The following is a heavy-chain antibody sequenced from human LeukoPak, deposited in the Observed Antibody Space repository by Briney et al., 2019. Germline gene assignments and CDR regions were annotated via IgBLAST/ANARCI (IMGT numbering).Heavy chain of an antibody. CDR2: IYYSGST. J-gene: IGHJ3*02. D-gene: IGHD3-22*01. CDR3: ASVMTPGPPAAFDI. V-gene: IGHV4-30-4*08. CDR1: GGSISSGDYY. Sequence: SETLSLTCTVSGGSISSGDYYWSWIRQPPGKGLEWIGYIYYSGSTYYNPSLKSRVTISVDTSKDQFSLKLSSVTAADTAVYYCASVMTPGPPAAFDIWGQGTMVNVSS.